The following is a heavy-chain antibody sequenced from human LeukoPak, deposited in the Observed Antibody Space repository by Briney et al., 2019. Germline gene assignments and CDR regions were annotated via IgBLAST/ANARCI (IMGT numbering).Heavy chain of an antibody. CDR2: INHSGST. V-gene: IGHV4-34*01. D-gene: IGHD6-19*01. Sequence: WIGEINHSGSTNYNPSLKSRVTISVDTSKNQFSLKLSSVTAADTAVYYCARSGRYSYVDYRGQGTLVTVSS. CDR3: ARSGRYSYVDY. J-gene: IGHJ4*02.